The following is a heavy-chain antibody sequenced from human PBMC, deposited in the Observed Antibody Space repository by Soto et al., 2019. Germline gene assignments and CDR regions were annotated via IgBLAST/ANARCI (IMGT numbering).Heavy chain of an antibody. Sequence: LEIRSLSRPVGGGCSTRYYWSWLQQPAGKGLEWIGRIYHSGSTNYNPSLKSRVTMSVDTSKNQFSLKLISVAGADTAVYYCARDLSRARYGPQDASDIWGQGTMVTVSS. CDR3: ARDLSRARYGPQDASDI. V-gene: IGHV4-4*07. D-gene: IGHD1-1*01. J-gene: IGHJ3*02. CDR2: IYHSGST. CDR1: GGCSTRYY.